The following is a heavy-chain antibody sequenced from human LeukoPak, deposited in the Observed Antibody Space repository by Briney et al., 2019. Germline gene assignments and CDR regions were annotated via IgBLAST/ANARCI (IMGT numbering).Heavy chain of an antibody. CDR3: ARGFESYYDSSGYYP. D-gene: IGHD3-22*01. Sequence: SETLSLTCTVSGGSISSYYWNWIRQPPGKGLEWIGYIYYSGSTNYNPSLKSRVTISVDTSKNQFSLKLSSVTAADTAVYYCARGFESYYDSSGYYPLGQGTLVTVSS. J-gene: IGHJ5*02. V-gene: IGHV4-59*01. CDR2: IYYSGST. CDR1: GGSISSYY.